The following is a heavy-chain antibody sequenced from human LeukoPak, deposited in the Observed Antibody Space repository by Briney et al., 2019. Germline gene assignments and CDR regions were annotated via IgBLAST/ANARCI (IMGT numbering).Heavy chain of an antibody. V-gene: IGHV1-18*01. J-gene: IGHJ6*03. D-gene: IGHD1-1*01. CDR3: ASSGRGNEDTYYYYMDV. CDR2: ISAYNGNT. Sequence: GASVKVSCKASGYTFTSYGISWVRQAPGQGLEWMGWISAYNGNTNYAQKLQGRVTMTTDTSTSTAYMELRSLGSDDTAVYYYASSGRGNEDTYYYYMDVWGKGTTVTISS. CDR1: GYTFTSYG.